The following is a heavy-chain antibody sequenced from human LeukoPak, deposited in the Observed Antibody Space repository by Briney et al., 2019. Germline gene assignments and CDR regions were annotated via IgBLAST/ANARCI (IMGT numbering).Heavy chain of an antibody. Sequence: GESLKISCKGFGYSFTSYWIGWVRQMPGKGLEWMGSIYPGDSDTRYSPSFQGQVTISADKSISTAYLQWSSLKASDTAMYYCARLPFCSSTSCYRYFDYWGQGTLVTVSS. CDR1: GYSFTSYW. D-gene: IGHD2-2*01. J-gene: IGHJ4*02. V-gene: IGHV5-51*01. CDR3: ARLPFCSSTSCYRYFDY. CDR2: IYPGDSDT.